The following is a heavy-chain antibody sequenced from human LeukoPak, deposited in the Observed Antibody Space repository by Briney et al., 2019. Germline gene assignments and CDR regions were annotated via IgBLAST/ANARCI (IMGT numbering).Heavy chain of an antibody. CDR2: IYVGLFT. V-gene: IGHV3-53*01. J-gene: IGHJ6*03. D-gene: IGHD2/OR15-2a*01. CDR1: GFDIAGNY. CDR3: VRERGGGSGRFYHYYYMDV. Sequence: PGGSLRLSCAASGFDIAGNYMSWVRQAPGKGLEWVSAIYVGLFTEYADSVKGRFTISRDNSKNTLFLEMGTLRAEDTAVYFCVRERGGGSGRFYHYYYMDVWGKGTTVTVSS.